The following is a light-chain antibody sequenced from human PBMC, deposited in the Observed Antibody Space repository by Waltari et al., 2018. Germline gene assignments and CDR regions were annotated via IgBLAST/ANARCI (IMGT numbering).Light chain of an antibody. Sequence: SCRASQSVSRSLAWYQQKPGQAPRLLIYGASSRATGVPDRFSGSGSGTDFSLTISRLEPEDFAVYYCQHYVCLPVSFGQGTKVEIK. CDR1: QSVSRS. CDR3: QHYVCLPVS. J-gene: IGKJ1*01. V-gene: IGKV3-20*01. CDR2: GAS.